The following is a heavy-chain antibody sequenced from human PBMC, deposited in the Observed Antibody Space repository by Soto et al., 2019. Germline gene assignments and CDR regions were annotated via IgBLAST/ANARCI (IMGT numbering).Heavy chain of an antibody. J-gene: IGHJ4*02. Sequence: ASVKVSCKASGYTFTGYYMHWVRQAPGQGLEWMGWINPNSGGTNYAQKFQGWVTMTRDTSISTAYMELSRLRSDDTAVYYCARILRRGSCYDSSGYGYWGQGTLVSVSS. CDR2: INPNSGGT. CDR1: GYTFTGYY. D-gene: IGHD3-22*01. CDR3: ARILRRGSCYDSSGYGY. V-gene: IGHV1-2*04.